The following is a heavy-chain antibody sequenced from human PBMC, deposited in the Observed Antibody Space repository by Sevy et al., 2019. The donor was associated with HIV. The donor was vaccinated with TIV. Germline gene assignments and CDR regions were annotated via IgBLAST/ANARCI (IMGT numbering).Heavy chain of an antibody. V-gene: IGHV3-23*01. Sequence: GGSLRLSCAASGFTFSSYAMSWVRQAPGKGLEWVSAISGSGGSTYYAYSVKGRFTISRDNSKNTLYLQMNSLRAEDTAVYYCAKFQGVTGTIHYFDYWGQGTLVTVSS. J-gene: IGHJ4*02. CDR3: AKFQGVTGTIHYFDY. CDR2: ISGSGGST. CDR1: GFTFSSYA. D-gene: IGHD1-7*01.